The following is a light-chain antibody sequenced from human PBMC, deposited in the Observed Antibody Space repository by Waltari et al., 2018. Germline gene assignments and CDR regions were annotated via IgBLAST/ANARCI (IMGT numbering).Light chain of an antibody. CDR2: AAS. Sequence: EILMTQSPGTLSVSPGETATLSCRASQSLSRNLAWYQLKPGPAPRLLIYAASPGATGIPARFSGSGSGTEFTLTISSLQPEDFAVYYCQQYSDWPPLTFGGGTKVEIK. CDR3: QQYSDWPPLT. CDR1: QSLSRN. V-gene: IGKV3-15*01. J-gene: IGKJ4*01.